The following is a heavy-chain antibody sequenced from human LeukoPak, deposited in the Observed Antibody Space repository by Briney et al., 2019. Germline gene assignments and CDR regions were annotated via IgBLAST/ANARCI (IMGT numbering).Heavy chain of an antibody. CDR3: AREDDYYYDSSGSYFDY. CDR1: GFSFSMYS. CDR2: ISDNGAVT. Sequence: GGSLRLSCAASGFSFSMYSMSWIRQAPGKGLEWVSVISDNGAVTFYGDSVKGRFTISRDNSKNTLYLQMNSLGAEDTAVYYCAREDDYYYDSSGSYFDYWGQGTLVTVSS. D-gene: IGHD3-22*01. V-gene: IGHV3-23*01. J-gene: IGHJ4*02.